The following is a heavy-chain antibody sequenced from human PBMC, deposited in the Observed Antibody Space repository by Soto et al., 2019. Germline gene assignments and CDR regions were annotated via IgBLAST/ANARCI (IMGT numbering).Heavy chain of an antibody. Sequence: ASVKVSCKASGYTLTELSMHWVRQAPGKGLEWMGGFNPEGGETGYAQKFQGRVTMTKNTSISTAYTELSSLRSEDTAVYYCARGGDGVAATTFADYWGQGTLVTVSS. J-gene: IGHJ4*02. CDR2: FNPEGGET. CDR3: ARGGDGVAATTFADY. V-gene: IGHV1-24*01. CDR1: GYTLTELS. D-gene: IGHD2-15*01.